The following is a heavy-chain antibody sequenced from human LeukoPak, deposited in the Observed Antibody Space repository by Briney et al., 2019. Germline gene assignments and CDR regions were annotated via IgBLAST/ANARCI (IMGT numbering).Heavy chain of an antibody. CDR1: GFTFSSYW. Sequence: PGGSLRLSCAASGFTFSSYWMHWVRHARGKGVVWVSRINNDGSSTKYADSVKGRFTISRDNANNTLYLQMISLIAEDTAVYYCARDKGITIFGVVYYYFDYWGQGTLVTVSS. J-gene: IGHJ4*02. CDR3: ARDKGITIFGVVYYYFDY. D-gene: IGHD3-3*01. V-gene: IGHV3-74*01. CDR2: INNDGSST.